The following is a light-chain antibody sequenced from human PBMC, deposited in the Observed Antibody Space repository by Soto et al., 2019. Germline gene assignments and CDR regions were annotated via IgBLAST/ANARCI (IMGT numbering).Light chain of an antibody. J-gene: IGKJ2*01. CDR3: QQYSNWPPSFT. CDR2: GAS. CDR1: QSVSSN. Sequence: EIVMTQSPATLSVSPGERATLSCRASQSVSSNLAWYQQKPGQAPSLLIYGASTRATGIPARFSGSGSGTAFTLTIISLQSEDFAVYYCQQYSNWPPSFTFGQGTKLEIK. V-gene: IGKV3-15*01.